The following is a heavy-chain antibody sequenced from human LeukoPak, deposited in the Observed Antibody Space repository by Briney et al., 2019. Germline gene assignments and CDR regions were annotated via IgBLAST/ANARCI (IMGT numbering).Heavy chain of an antibody. V-gene: IGHV4-34*01. CDR1: GGSFSGYY. CDR2: INHSGST. Sequence: SETLSLACAVYGGSFSGYYWSWIRQPPGKGLEWIGEINHSGSTNYNPSLKSRVTISVDTSKNQFSLKLSSVTAADTAVYYCARLLYYYYMGVWGKGTTVTVSS. CDR3: ARLLYYYYMGV. J-gene: IGHJ6*03.